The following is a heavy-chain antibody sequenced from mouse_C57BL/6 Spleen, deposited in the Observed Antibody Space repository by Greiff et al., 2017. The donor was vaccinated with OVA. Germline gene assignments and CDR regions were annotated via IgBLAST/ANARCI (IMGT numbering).Heavy chain of an antibody. J-gene: IGHJ4*01. D-gene: IGHD3-3*01. Sequence: VQLQQPGAELVRPGTSVKLSCKASGYTFTSYWMHWVKQRPGQGLEWIGVIDPSDSYTNYNQKFKGTATLTVDTSSSTAYMQLSSLTSEYSAVYYCARGGRGDYYAMDYWGQGTSVTVSS. CDR2: IDPSDSYT. V-gene: IGHV1-59*01. CDR3: ARGGRGDYYAMDY. CDR1: GYTFTSYW.